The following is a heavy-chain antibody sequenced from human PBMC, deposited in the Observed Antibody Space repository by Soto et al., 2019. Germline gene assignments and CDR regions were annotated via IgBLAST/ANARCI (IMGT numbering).Heavy chain of an antibody. D-gene: IGHD2-2*01. CDR1: GGSISSYY. J-gene: IGHJ6*02. CDR3: ARGKQYQLPYYYYGMEV. Sequence: ETLSLTCTVSGGSISSYYWSWIRQPAGKGLEWIGRIYTSGSTNYNPSLKSRVTMSVDTSKNQFSLKLSSVTAADTAVYYCARGKQYQLPYYYYGMEVWGQGTTVTVSS. V-gene: IGHV4-4*07. CDR2: IYTSGST.